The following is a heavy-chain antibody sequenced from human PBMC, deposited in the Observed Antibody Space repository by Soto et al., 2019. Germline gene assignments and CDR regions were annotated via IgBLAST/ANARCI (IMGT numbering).Heavy chain of an antibody. V-gene: IGHV3-48*02. CDR2: ISSSSSTI. CDR3: AREGGSLNWFDP. CDR1: GFTFSSYS. Sequence: EVQLVESGGGLVQPGGSWRLSCAAPGFTFSSYSMNWVRQAPGKGLEWVSDISSSSSTIYYADSVKGRFTISRDNAKNSLYLQMNSLRDEDTAVYYCAREGGSLNWFDPWGQGTLVTVSS. D-gene: IGHD1-26*01. J-gene: IGHJ5*02.